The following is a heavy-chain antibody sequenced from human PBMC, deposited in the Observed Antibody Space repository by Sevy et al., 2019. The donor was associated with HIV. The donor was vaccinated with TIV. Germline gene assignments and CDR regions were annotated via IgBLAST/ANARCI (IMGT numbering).Heavy chain of an antibody. D-gene: IGHD3-22*01. J-gene: IGHJ6*02. Sequence: ASVKVSCKASGYTFTGYYMHWVRQAPGQGLEWMGWINPNSGGTNYAQKFQGRVTMTRDTSISTAYMELSRLRSDDTTVYYCARERLPDGSGYPGRIYYYYYGMDVWGQGTTVTVSS. CDR3: ARERLPDGSGYPGRIYYYYYGMDV. V-gene: IGHV1-2*02. CDR2: INPNSGGT. CDR1: GYTFTGYY.